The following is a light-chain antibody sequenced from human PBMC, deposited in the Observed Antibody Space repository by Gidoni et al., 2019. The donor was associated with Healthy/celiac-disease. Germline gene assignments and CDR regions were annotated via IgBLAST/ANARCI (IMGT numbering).Light chain of an antibody. J-gene: IGKJ2*01. Sequence: DIGMTQSPDSLAGSLGGRATSNFKSSQSVLYSSNNKTYLAWYQQKPGQPPKLLIYWASTRESGVPDRFMGSGSGTAFTLPSSSLQSEDAAVYYGQQYYSTPYTFGQGTKLEIK. CDR3: QQYYSTPYT. V-gene: IGKV4-1*01. CDR1: QSVLYSSNNKTY. CDR2: WAS.